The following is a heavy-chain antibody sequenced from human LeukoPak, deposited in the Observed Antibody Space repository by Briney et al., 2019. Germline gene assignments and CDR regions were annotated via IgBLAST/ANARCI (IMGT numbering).Heavy chain of an antibody. Sequence: SETLSLTCTVSGGSISTYYWSWIRQPPGKGLEWIGYIYYSGSTYYNPSLKSRVIISVDTSKNHFSLKLSSVTAADTAVYYCARAPNYDFWSGYLDYWGQGTLVTVSS. CDR2: IYYSGST. V-gene: IGHV4-59*08. CDR3: ARAPNYDFWSGYLDY. J-gene: IGHJ4*02. CDR1: GGSISTYY. D-gene: IGHD3-3*01.